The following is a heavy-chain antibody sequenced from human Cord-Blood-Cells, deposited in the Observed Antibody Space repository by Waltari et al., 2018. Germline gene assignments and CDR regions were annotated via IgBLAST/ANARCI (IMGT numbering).Heavy chain of an antibody. V-gene: IGHV2-70*01. Sequence: STSGMCVSWIRQPPGKALEWLALIDWDNDKYYSTSLKTRLTISKATSKNQVVLTMTNMDPVDTATYYCARATGDAFDYWGQGTLVTVSS. J-gene: IGHJ4*02. D-gene: IGHD7-27*01. CDR1: STSGMC. CDR3: ARATGDAFDY. CDR2: IDWDNDK.